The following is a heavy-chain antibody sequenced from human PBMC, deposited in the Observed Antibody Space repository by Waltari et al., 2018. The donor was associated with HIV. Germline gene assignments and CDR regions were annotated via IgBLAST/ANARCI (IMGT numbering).Heavy chain of an antibody. CDR1: GYSISSGYY. V-gene: IGHV4-38-2*02. CDR3: ARDSYDSSGFAWYFDL. J-gene: IGHJ2*01. CDR2: IYQSGST. D-gene: IGHD3-22*01. Sequence: QVQLQESGPGLVKPSETLSLTCAVSGYSISSGYYWGWIRQPPGKGLEWIGSIYQSGSTYYNPSLKGRVTISVDTSKNQFSLKLSSVTAADTAVYYCARDSYDSSGFAWYFDLWGRGTLVTVSS.